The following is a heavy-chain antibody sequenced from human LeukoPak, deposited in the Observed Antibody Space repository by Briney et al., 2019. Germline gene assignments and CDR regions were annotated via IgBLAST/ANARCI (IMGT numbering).Heavy chain of an antibody. Sequence: SETLSLTCTVSGGSISSYYWSWIRQPPGKGLEWIGYIYYSGSTNYNPSLKSRVTISVDTSKNRFSLKLSSVTAADTAVHYCAREPYDYWGQGTLVTVSS. J-gene: IGHJ4*02. CDR2: IYYSGST. V-gene: IGHV4-59*01. CDR3: AREPYDY. CDR1: GGSISSYY.